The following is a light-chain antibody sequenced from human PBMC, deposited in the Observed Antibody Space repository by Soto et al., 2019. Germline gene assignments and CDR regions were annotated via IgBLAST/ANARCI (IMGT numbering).Light chain of an antibody. CDR3: QQRRNWVT. V-gene: IGKV3-11*01. CDR2: DAS. CDR1: QSVSSY. J-gene: IGKJ1*01. Sequence: EIVWTQSPATLSLSPGERATLSSRASQSVSSYLAWYQQKPGQAPRLLIYDASNSATGIPARLRGSGSGTDFTLTISSLEPEYFAVYYCQQRRNWVTFGQGTKVEIE.